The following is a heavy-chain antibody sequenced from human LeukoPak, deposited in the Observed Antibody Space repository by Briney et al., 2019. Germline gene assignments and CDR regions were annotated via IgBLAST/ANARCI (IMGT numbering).Heavy chain of an antibody. CDR2: INHSGST. CDR1: GGSFSGYY. J-gene: IGHJ4*02. V-gene: IGHV4-34*01. Sequence: PSETLSLTCAVYGGSFSGYYWSWIRQPPGKGLEWIGEINHSGSTNYNPSLKSRVTIPVDTSKNQFSLKLSSVTAADTAVYYCARALEGFDYWGQGTLVTVSS. CDR3: ARALEGFDY.